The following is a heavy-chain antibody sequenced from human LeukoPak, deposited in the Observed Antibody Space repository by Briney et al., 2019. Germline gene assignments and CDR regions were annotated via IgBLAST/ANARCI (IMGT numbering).Heavy chain of an antibody. V-gene: IGHV3-48*02. CDR2: ISSSSSTI. D-gene: IGHD2-21*02. Sequence: GGSLRLSCAAPGFTVSNNYMSWVRQAPGKGLEWVSYISSSSSTIYYADSVKGRFTISRDNAKNSLYLQMNSLRDEDTAVYYCARDCGGDWPFDYWGQGTLVTVSS. J-gene: IGHJ4*02. CDR3: ARDCGGDWPFDY. CDR1: GFTVSNNY.